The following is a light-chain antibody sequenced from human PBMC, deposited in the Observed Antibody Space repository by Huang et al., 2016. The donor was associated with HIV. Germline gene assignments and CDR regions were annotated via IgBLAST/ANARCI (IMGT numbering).Light chain of an antibody. V-gene: IGKV1-39*01. J-gene: IGKJ4*01. Sequence: DFQMTQSPSSLSASVGDRVTITRRAPQTIDNYLHWYQQKPGKAPKLLIYGTYKLQGGVPSRFSGSGSGTHFTLTISSVQSEDFATYYCQQSYTTPLTFGGGTKLESK. CDR3: QQSYTTPLT. CDR1: QTIDNY. CDR2: GTY.